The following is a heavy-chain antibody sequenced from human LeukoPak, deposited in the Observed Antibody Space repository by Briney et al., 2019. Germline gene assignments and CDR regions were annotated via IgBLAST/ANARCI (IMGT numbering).Heavy chain of an antibody. CDR3: AALSSGPMGFDY. D-gene: IGHD6-19*01. CDR2: INPNTGGT. J-gene: IGHJ4*02. V-gene: IGHV1-2*02. Sequence: ASVKVSCKASGYTFTSYDINWVRQATGQGLEWMGWINPNTGGTNFAQRFQGRVTMTRDTSISTAYMELSRLRSDDTAVYYCAALSSGPMGFDYWGQGTLVTVSS. CDR1: GYTFTSYD.